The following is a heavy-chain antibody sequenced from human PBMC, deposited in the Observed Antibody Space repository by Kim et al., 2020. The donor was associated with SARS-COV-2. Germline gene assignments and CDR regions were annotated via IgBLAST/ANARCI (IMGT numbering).Heavy chain of an antibody. CDR2: ISGGDTT. D-gene: IGHD3-10*01. Sequence: GGSLRLSCAASGFSFSNYAMSWFRQAPGTGLEWVSSISGGDTTYYAESAKGRFSISRDNTQSTLYLQMNSLRAEDTAVYYCASVVSGPRVGDDAFALWGRGRMVTVSS. CDR1: GFSFSNYA. CDR3: ASVVSGPRVGDDAFAL. V-gene: IGHV3-23*01. J-gene: IGHJ3*01.